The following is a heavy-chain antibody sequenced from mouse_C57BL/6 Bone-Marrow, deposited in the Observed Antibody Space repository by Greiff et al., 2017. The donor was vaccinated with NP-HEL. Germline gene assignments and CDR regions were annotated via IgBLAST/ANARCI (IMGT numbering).Heavy chain of an antibody. J-gene: IGHJ2*01. D-gene: IGHD3-1*01. Sequence: EVLLVESGGGLVQPGGSMKLSCVASGFTFSNYWMNWVRQSPEKGLEWVAQIRLTANDYATNYAESVKGRFTISRDDSKSSVYLEMNNLRAEDTGIYYCASWAPYYFDYWGQGTTLTVSS. CDR1: GFTFSNYW. V-gene: IGHV6-3*01. CDR2: IRLTANDYAT. CDR3: ASWAPYYFDY.